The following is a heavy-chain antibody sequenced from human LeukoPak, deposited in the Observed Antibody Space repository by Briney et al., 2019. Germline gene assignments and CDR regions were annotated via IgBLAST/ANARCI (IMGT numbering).Heavy chain of an antibody. Sequence: SETLSLTCTVSGGSISSYYWSWIRQPPGKGLEWIGYIYYSGSTNYNPSLKSRVTISVDMSKNQFSLKLSSVTAADTAVYYCATEGSSWGYFDYWGQGTLVTVSS. V-gene: IGHV4-59*01. CDR1: GGSISSYY. J-gene: IGHJ4*02. D-gene: IGHD6-13*01. CDR3: ATEGSSWGYFDY. CDR2: IYYSGST.